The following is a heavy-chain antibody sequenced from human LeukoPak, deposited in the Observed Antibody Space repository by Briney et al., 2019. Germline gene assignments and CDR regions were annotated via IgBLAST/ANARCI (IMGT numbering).Heavy chain of an antibody. CDR1: GFTFRGYW. Sequence: GGSLRLSCAASGFTFRGYWMSWVRQAPGKGLEWVANIKQNGSEKYYVDSVKGRFTISRDDAKNSLFLQMNSLRVEDTAVYYCARGQNLGYWGQGTLVIVSS. CDR2: IKQNGSEK. J-gene: IGHJ4*02. CDR3: ARGQNLGY. V-gene: IGHV3-7*01.